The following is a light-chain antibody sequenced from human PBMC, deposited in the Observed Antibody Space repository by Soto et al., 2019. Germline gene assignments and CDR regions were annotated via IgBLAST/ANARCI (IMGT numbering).Light chain of an antibody. CDR3: QQRSNWPGT. V-gene: IGKV3-11*01. Sequence: EIVLTQSPATLSLSPGERATLSCRASQSVSSFLAWYQQKPGQAPRLLIYDASNRATGIPARFSGSGSGTDFTLTISSLEPEAFAVYDCQQRSNWPGTFGQGTKVEIK. CDR2: DAS. J-gene: IGKJ1*01. CDR1: QSVSSF.